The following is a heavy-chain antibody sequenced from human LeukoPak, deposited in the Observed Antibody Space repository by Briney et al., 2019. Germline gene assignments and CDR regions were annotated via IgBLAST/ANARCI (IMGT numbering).Heavy chain of an antibody. J-gene: IGHJ4*02. Sequence: PGGSLRLSCAASGFTFSSYGMNWVRQAPGEGLEWVSSITSSSTYTYYTESVEGRFTISRDNAKNSLYLQMNSLRAEDTAVYYCARDHGDGYNAADYWGQGTLVTVSS. CDR2: ITSSSTYT. CDR1: GFTFSSYG. CDR3: ARDHGDGYNAADY. D-gene: IGHD5-24*01. V-gene: IGHV3-21*01.